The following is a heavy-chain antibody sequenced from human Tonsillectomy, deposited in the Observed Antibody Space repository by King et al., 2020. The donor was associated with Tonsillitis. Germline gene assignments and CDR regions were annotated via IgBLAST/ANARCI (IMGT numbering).Heavy chain of an antibody. CDR3: AKGPGGHYYYYMDV. V-gene: IGHV3-23*04. CDR1: GFTFGSFA. D-gene: IGHD3-16*01. CDR2: ISGPGGST. J-gene: IGHJ6*03. Sequence: VQLVESGGGLVQPGGSLRLSCAASGFTFGSFAMSWVRQAPGKGLEWVSVISGPGGSTYYADSVKGRFTISRDNSKNTLYLQMNSLRAEDTAVYYCAKGPGGHYYYYMDVWGKGTTVTVSS.